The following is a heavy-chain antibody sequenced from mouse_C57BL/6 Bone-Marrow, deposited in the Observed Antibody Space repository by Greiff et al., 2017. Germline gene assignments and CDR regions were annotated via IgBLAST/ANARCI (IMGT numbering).Heavy chain of an antibody. V-gene: IGHV1-76*01. CDR1: GYTFTDYY. D-gene: IGHD1-1*01. Sequence: VQLQQSGAELVRPGASVKLSCKASGYTFTDYYINWVKQRPGQGLEWIARIYPGSGNTYYNEKFKGKATLTAEKSSSTAYMQLSSLTSEDSAVYFCARGAFTTVVAHWYFDVWGTGTTVTVSS. J-gene: IGHJ1*03. CDR2: IYPGSGNT. CDR3: ARGAFTTVVAHWYFDV.